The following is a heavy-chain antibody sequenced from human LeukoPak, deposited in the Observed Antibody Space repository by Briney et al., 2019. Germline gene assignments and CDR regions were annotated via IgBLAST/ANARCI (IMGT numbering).Heavy chain of an antibody. V-gene: IGHV1-69*13. CDR2: IIPIFGTA. J-gene: IGHJ4*02. CDR1: GGTSSSYA. D-gene: IGHD3-22*01. CDR3: AREAYYYDSSGYYYPTDY. Sequence: GASVKVSCKASGGTSSSYAISWVRQAPGQGLEWMGGIIPIFGTANYAQKFQGRVTITADESTSTAYMELSSLRSEDTAVYYCAREAYYYDSSGYYYPTDYWGQGTLVTVSS.